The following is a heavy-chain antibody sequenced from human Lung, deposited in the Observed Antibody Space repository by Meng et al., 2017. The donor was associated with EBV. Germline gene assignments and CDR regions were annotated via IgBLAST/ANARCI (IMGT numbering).Heavy chain of an antibody. CDR3: ARDPSNTSGRYAYFDS. Sequence: QGQLLPVGGEVKRPGASGMVSCRASGYTFTHHGISWIRQAPGQGLEWLGWISCYNGDTIYAQKVQGRFTMTMDKSASTAYMDLRSLRSDDTAIYYCARDPSNTSGRYAYFDSWGQGTLVTVSS. CDR2: ISCYNGDT. V-gene: IGHV1-18*01. CDR1: GYTFTHHG. J-gene: IGHJ4*02. D-gene: IGHD6-19*01.